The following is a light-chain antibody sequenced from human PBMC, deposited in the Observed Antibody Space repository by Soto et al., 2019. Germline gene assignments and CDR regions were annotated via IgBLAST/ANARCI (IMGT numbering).Light chain of an antibody. CDR3: QQSYSTPRT. J-gene: IGKJ1*01. Sequence: DIQMTQSPSSLSASVGDRVTITXXXXQSISSYLNWYQQKPGKAPKLLIYAASSLQSGVPSRFSGSGSGTDFTLTISSLQPEDFATYYCQQSYSTPRTFGQGTKVEIK. CDR1: QSISSY. V-gene: IGKV1-39*01. CDR2: AAS.